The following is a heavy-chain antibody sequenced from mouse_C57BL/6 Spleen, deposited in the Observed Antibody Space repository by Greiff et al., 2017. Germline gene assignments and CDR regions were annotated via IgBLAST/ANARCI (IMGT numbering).Heavy chain of an antibody. D-gene: IGHD2-2*01. CDR3: ARLRLRYYAMDY. V-gene: IGHV1-26*01. Sequence: EVQVVESGPELVKPGASVKISCKASGYTFTDYYMNWVKQSHGKSLEWIGDINPNNGGTSYNQKFKGKATLTVDKSSSTAYMELRSLTSEDSAVYYCARLRLRYYAMDYWGQGTSVTVSS. J-gene: IGHJ4*01. CDR1: GYTFTDYY. CDR2: INPNNGGT.